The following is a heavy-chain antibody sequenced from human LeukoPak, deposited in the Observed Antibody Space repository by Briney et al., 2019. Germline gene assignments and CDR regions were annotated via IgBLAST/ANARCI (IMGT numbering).Heavy chain of an antibody. V-gene: IGHV3-7*01. CDR1: GFTFSSYW. Sequence: PGGSLRLSCAASGFTFSSYWMSWVRQAPGKGLEWVANIKQDGSEKYYVDSVKGRFTISRDNAKNSPYLQMNSLRAEDTAVYYCARGDYSNYDYYYMDVWGKGTTVTVSS. CDR3: ARGDYSNYDYYYMDV. CDR2: IKQDGSEK. D-gene: IGHD4-11*01. J-gene: IGHJ6*03.